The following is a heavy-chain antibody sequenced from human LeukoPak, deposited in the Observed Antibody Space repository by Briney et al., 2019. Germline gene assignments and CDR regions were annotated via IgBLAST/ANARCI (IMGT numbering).Heavy chain of an antibody. D-gene: IGHD6-13*01. CDR1: GYSFTSHW. Sequence: GESLKISCKGSGYSFTSHWIGWVRQMPGKGLEWMGIIYPGDSDTRYSPSFQGQVTISADKSISTAYLQWSSLKASDTAMYYCVRVGNSMAAPDAFDIWGQGTMVTVSS. CDR2: IYPGDSDT. J-gene: IGHJ3*02. CDR3: VRVGNSMAAPDAFDI. V-gene: IGHV5-51*01.